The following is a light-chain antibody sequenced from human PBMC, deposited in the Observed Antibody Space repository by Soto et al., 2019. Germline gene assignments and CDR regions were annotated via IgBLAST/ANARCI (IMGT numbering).Light chain of an antibody. J-gene: IGKJ1*01. CDR1: QSVSSSY. CDR2: GAS. V-gene: IGKV3-20*01. Sequence: EIVLTQSPGTLSLSPGERATLSCRASQSVSSSYLTWFQHKPGQAPRLLIYGASSRATGIPDRFSGSGSGTHFTLTISSLEPEDFAVYYCQQYVRSPVTFGQGTKVEVK. CDR3: QQYVRSPVT.